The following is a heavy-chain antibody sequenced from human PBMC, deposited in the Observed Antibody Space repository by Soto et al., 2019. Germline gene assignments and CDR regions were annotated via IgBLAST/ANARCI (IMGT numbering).Heavy chain of an antibody. D-gene: IGHD6-13*01. Sequence: GGSLRLSCAASGFTFSDYYMSWIRQAPGKGLGWVSYISSSSSYTNYADSVKGRFTISRDNAKNSLYLQMNSLRAEDTAVYYCARWSSWYWFDPWGQGTLVTVSS. V-gene: IGHV3-11*06. CDR2: ISSSSSYT. CDR1: GFTFSDYY. CDR3: ARWSSWYWFDP. J-gene: IGHJ5*02.